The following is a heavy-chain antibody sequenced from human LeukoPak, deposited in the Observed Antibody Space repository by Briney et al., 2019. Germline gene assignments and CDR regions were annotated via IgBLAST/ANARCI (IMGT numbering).Heavy chain of an antibody. V-gene: IGHV3-33*01. Sequence: GGSLRLSCAASGFTFNTHGMHWVRQAPGKGLEWVAVIWYDGSNKYYADSVKGRFTISRDNSKNMLYLQMNSLRAEDTAMYYCARDRVGYCASISCFTFDNWGQGTLVTVS. D-gene: IGHD2-2*01. CDR3: ARDRVGYCASISCFTFDN. J-gene: IGHJ4*02. CDR2: IWYDGSNK. CDR1: GFTFNTHG.